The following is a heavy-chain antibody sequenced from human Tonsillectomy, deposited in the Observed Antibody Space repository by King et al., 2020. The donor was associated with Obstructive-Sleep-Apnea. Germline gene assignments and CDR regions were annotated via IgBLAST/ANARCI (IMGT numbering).Heavy chain of an antibody. CDR2: IYYSGST. CDR1: GGSISSGDYY. V-gene: IGHV4-30-4*01. J-gene: IGHJ3*02. Sequence: QLQESGPGLVKPSQTLSLTCTVSGGSISSGDYYWTWIRQPPGKGLEWIGYIYYSGSTYYNPSLKSRVTISVDTSKNQFSLKLSSVTAADTALYYCARVSYYYDGVDAFDIWGQGTMVTVSS. CDR3: ARVSYYYDGVDAFDI. D-gene: IGHD3-22*01.